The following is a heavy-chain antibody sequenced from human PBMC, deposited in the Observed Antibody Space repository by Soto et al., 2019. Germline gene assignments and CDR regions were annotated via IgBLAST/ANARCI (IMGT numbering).Heavy chain of an antibody. V-gene: IGHV5-51*01. CDR3: ARSPPNVLLWFGESYVDY. D-gene: IGHD3-10*01. J-gene: IGHJ4*02. CDR1: GYSFTSYW. CDR2: IYPGDSDT. Sequence: PRVSLKISCKGSGYSFTSYWIGWVRQMPGKGLEWMGIIYPGDSDTRYSPSFQGQVTISADKSISTAYLQWSSLKASDTAMYYCARSPPNVLLWFGESYVDYWGQGTLVNVSS.